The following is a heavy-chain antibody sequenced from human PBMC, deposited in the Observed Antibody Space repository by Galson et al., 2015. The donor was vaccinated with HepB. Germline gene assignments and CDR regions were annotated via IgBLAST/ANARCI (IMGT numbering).Heavy chain of an antibody. V-gene: IGHV1-69*13. J-gene: IGHJ4*02. D-gene: IGHD1-26*01. CDR2: IIPIFGTA. CDR3: TRDLASVGAIFFDF. Sequence: SVKVSCKASGGTFSSYAISWVRQAPGQGLEWMGGIIPIFGTANYAQKFQGRVTITADEYTSTAYMELSSLRSEDTAVYYCTRDLASVGAIFFDFWGQGTMVTVSS. CDR1: GGTFSSYA.